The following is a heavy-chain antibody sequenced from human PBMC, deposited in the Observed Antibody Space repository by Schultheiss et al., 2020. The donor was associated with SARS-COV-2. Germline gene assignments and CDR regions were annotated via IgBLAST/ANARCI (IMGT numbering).Heavy chain of an antibody. CDR2: ISAYNGNT. D-gene: IGHD5-24*01. J-gene: IGHJ3*02. CDR1: GYTFTSYG. Sequence: ASVKVSCKASGYTFTSYGISWVRQAPGQGLEWMGWISAYNGNTNYAQKFQGRVTITADESTSTAYMELSSLRSEDTAVYYCARGIEMATILGTFDIWGQGTMVTVSS. CDR3: ARGIEMATILGTFDI. V-gene: IGHV1-18*01.